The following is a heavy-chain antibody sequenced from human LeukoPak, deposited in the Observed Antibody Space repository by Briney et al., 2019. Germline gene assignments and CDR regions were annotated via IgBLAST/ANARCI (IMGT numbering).Heavy chain of an antibody. J-gene: IGHJ4*02. V-gene: IGHV4-34*01. D-gene: IGHD3-22*01. CDR3: ARVAAWSSYYYDSRNPYYFDY. CDR2: INHSGST. CDR1: GGSFSGYY. Sequence: PSETLSLTCAVYGGSFSGYYWSWIRQPPGKGLEWIGEINHSGSTNYNPSLKSRVTISVDTSKNQFSLKLSSVTAADTAVYYCARVAAWSSYYYDSRNPYYFDYWGQGTLVTVSS.